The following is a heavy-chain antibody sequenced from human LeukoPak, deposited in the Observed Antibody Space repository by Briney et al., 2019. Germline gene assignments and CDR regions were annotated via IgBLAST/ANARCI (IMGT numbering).Heavy chain of an antibody. Sequence: GRSLRLSCAASGFTFSSYAMHWVRQAPGKGLEWVAVISYDGSNKYYADSVKGRFTISRDNSKNTLYLQMNSLRAEDTAVYYCAREYQHDAFDIWGQGTMVTVSS. CDR2: ISYDGSNK. CDR1: GFTFSSYA. CDR3: AREYQHDAFDI. D-gene: IGHD6-13*01. V-gene: IGHV3-30-3*01. J-gene: IGHJ3*02.